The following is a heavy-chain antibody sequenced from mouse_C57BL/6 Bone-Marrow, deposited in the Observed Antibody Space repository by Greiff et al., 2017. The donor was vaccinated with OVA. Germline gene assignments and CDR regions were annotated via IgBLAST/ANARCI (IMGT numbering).Heavy chain of an antibody. J-gene: IGHJ4*01. Sequence: EVMLVESGEGLVKPGGSLKLSCAASGFTFSSYAMSWVRQTPEKGLEWVAYISRGGDYIYYADTVKGRFTISRDNARNTLYLQMISLKSEDTAMYYSTRLLDAMDYWGQGTSVTVSS. CDR2: ISRGGDYI. CDR3: TRLLDAMDY. CDR1: GFTFSSYA. V-gene: IGHV5-9-1*02. D-gene: IGHD2-1*01.